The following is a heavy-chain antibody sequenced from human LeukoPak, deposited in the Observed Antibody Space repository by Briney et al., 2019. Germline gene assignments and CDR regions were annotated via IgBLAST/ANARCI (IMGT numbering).Heavy chain of an antibody. Sequence: SETLSLTCTVSGGLISGSDYSWGWIRQPPGKGPEWLGSIYFTGETYYNPSLRTGVTISLDTSKTQYSLKVTQVTAADTAVYYCARHATNGDHNCWGQGILVTVSS. CDR1: GGLISGSDYS. J-gene: IGHJ4*02. V-gene: IGHV4-39*01. CDR3: ARHATNGDHNC. CDR2: IYFTGET. D-gene: IGHD4-17*01.